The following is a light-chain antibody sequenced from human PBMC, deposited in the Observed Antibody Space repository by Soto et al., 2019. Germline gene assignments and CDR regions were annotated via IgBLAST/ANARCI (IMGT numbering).Light chain of an antibody. V-gene: IGKV1-12*01. CDR1: QGFSSR. CDR2: AAS. J-gene: IGKJ4*01. CDR3: QQANSFPLT. Sequence: EIPMTQSASSVSASVGDRGTIXCRASQGFSSRLDWYQQKPGKARKRLIYAASSLQSGAPSSFSGSGSGTAFTLTISSLQPEDFATYYRQQANSFPLTFGGGTKVDIK.